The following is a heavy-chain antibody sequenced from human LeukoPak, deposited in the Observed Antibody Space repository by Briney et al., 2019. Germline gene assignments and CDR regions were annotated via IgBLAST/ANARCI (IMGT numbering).Heavy chain of an antibody. CDR3: TTAYYDYVWGSYRKRFDY. D-gene: IGHD3-16*02. V-gene: IGHV3-15*01. CDR1: GFTFSNAW. CDR2: IKSKTDGGTT. Sequence: GGSLRLSCAASGFTFSNAWMSWVRQAPGKGLEWVGRIKSKTDGGTTDYAAPVKGRFTISRDDSKNTLYLQKNSLKTEDTAVYYCTTAYYDYVWGSYRKRFDYWGQGTLVTVSS. J-gene: IGHJ4*02.